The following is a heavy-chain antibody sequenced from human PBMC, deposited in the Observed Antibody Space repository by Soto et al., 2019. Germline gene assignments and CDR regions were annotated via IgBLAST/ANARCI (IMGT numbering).Heavy chain of an antibody. CDR2: INHSGST. CDR1: GGSFSGYY. Sequence: SETLSLTCAVYGGSFSGYYWSWIRQPPGKGLEWIGEINHSGSTNYNPSLKSRVTISVDTSKNQFSLKLSSVTAADTAVYYCARLENQLWYGHYYYMDVWGKGTTVTVSS. CDR3: ARLENQLWYGHYYYMDV. D-gene: IGHD2-2*01. V-gene: IGHV4-34*01. J-gene: IGHJ6*03.